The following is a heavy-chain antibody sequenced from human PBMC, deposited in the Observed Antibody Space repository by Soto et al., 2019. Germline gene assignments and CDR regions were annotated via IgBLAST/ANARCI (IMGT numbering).Heavy chain of an antibody. CDR3: ARDGGRHSGGIDY. Sequence: QVQLVQSGAEVKKPGSSVKVSCKASGGTFSSYSINWVRQAPGQGLEWMGEIIPIFGTANYAQKFQGRVTITADESTSTAFMELSSLRSEDTAVYFCARDGGRHSGGIDYWGQGTLVTVSS. D-gene: IGHD1-26*01. CDR1: GGTFSSYS. V-gene: IGHV1-69*01. CDR2: IIPIFGTA. J-gene: IGHJ4*02.